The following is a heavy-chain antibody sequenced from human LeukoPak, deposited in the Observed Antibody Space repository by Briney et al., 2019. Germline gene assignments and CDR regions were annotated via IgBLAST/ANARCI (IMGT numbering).Heavy chain of an antibody. D-gene: IGHD2-21*02. CDR2: IFPGDSDT. J-gene: IGHJ5*02. CDR1: GYSFISYW. Sequence: GESLKISCQGSGYSFISYWIGWVRQVPGKGLEWMGIIFPGDSDTRYRPSLQGQVTISVDKSIDTAFLQWSSLKASDSAIYYCARLTSFADLLTATRRSWFDPWGQGTLVTVSS. CDR3: ARLTSFADLLTATRRSWFDP. V-gene: IGHV5-51*01.